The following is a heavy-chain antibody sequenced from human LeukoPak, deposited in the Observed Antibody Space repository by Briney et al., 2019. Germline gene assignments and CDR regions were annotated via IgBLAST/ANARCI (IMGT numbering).Heavy chain of an antibody. V-gene: IGHV4-34*01. CDR2: INHSGST. CDR3: ARLAPRGN. CDR1: GGSFSGYY. J-gene: IGHJ4*02. Sequence: PSETLPLTCAVYGGSFSGYYWSWIRQPPGKGLEWIGEINHSGSTNYNPSLKSRVTISVDTSKNQFSLKLSSVTAADTAVYYCARLAPRGNWGQGTLVTVSS.